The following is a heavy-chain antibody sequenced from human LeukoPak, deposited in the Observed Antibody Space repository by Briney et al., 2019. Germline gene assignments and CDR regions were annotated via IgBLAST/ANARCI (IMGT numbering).Heavy chain of an antibody. D-gene: IGHD2-15*01. V-gene: IGHV4-59*01. Sequence: GSLRLSCAASGFTFSSYGMSWVRQAPGKGLEWIGYIYYSGSTNYNPSLKSRVTISVDTSKNQFSLKLSSVTAADTAVYYCARLTAVAAPYYYYYMDVWGKGATVTISS. CDR3: ARLTAVAAPYYYYYMDV. J-gene: IGHJ6*03. CDR1: GFTFSSYG. CDR2: IYYSGST.